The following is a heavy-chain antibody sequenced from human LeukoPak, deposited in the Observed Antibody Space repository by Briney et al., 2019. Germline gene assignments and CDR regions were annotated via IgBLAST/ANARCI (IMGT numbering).Heavy chain of an antibody. D-gene: IGHD3-10*01. CDR3: ARGHLRVVRGVISTPFFDY. CDR1: GGSFSGYY. V-gene: IGHV4-34*01. J-gene: IGHJ4*02. Sequence: SETLSLTCAVYGGSFSGYYWSWIRQPPGKGLEWIGEINHSGSTNYNPSLKSRVTISVDTSKNQFSLKLSSVTAADTAVYYCARGHLRVVRGVISTPFFDYWGQGTLVTVSS. CDR2: INHSGST.